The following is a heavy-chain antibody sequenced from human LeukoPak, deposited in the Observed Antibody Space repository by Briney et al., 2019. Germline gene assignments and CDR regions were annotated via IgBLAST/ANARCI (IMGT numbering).Heavy chain of an antibody. Sequence: GGSLRLSCAASGFTFSSYAMSWVRQAPGKGLEWVSAVSGSGGSTYYADSVKGRFTISRDNSKNTLYLQMNSLRAEDTAVYYCAKDPTNDYGDYRDSFGWGQGTLVTVSS. CDR2: VSGSGGST. D-gene: IGHD4-17*01. CDR1: GFTFSSYA. V-gene: IGHV3-23*01. J-gene: IGHJ4*02. CDR3: AKDPTNDYGDYRDSFG.